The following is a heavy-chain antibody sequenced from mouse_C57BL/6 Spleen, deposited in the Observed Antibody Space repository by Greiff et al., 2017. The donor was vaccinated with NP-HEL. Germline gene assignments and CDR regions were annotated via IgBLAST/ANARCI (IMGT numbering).Heavy chain of an antibody. CDR2: ISNLAYSI. Sequence: EVKLVESGGGLVQPGGSLKLSCAASGFTFSDYGMAWVRQAPRKGPEWVAFISNLAYSIYYADTVTGRFTISRENAKNTLYREMSSLRSEDTAMYYCARLETAQATDYAMDYWGQGTSVTVSS. V-gene: IGHV5-15*01. D-gene: IGHD3-2*02. CDR3: ARLETAQATDYAMDY. J-gene: IGHJ4*01. CDR1: GFTFSDYG.